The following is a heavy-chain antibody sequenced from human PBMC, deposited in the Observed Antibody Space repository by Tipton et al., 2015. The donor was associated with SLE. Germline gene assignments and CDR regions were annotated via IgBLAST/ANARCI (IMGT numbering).Heavy chain of an antibody. D-gene: IGHD3-16*01. J-gene: IGHJ4*02. CDR2: ISSSSDYI. V-gene: IGHV3-21*03. Sequence: SLRLSCAASGFTFSGYSMNWVRQAPGKGLEWVSSISSSSDYIQDAGSVRGRFTISRDNAKNSLYLQMNSLRAEDTAVYYCARDLPPWDTSGHMGRRIGVYFDYWGQGTLVTVSS. CDR1: GFTFSGYS. CDR3: ARDLPPWDTSGHMGRRIGVYFDY.